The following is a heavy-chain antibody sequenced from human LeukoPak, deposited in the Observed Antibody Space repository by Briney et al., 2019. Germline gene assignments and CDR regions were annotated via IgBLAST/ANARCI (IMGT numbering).Heavy chain of an antibody. CDR3: ARGVTIFGVVIPRWFDP. D-gene: IGHD3-3*01. CDR2: ISSSSSYI. V-gene: IGHV3-21*01. J-gene: IGHJ5*02. Sequence: GGSLRLPCAASGFTFSSYSMNWVRQAPGKGLEWVSSISSSSSYIYYADSVKGRFTISRDNAKNSLYLQMNSLRAEDTAVYYCARGVTIFGVVIPRWFDPWGQGTLVTVSS. CDR1: GFTFSSYS.